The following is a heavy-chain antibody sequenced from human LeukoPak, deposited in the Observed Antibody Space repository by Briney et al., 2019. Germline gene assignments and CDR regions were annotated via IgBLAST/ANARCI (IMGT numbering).Heavy chain of an antibody. J-gene: IGHJ5*02. D-gene: IGHD3-22*01. Sequence: ASVKVSCKASGYTFTSYYMHWVRPPPGQGLEGMGIINPSGGSTSYAQKFQGRVTMTRDTSTSTVYMELSSLRSEDTAVYYCARAGGPYYYDSSGPFDPWGQGTLVTVSS. V-gene: IGHV1-46*01. CDR2: INPSGGST. CDR3: ARAGGPYYYDSSGPFDP. CDR1: GYTFTSYY.